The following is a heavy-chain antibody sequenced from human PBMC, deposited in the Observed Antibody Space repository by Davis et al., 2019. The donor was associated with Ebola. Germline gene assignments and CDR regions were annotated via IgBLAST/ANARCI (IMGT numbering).Heavy chain of an antibody. CDR3: VRGVVVIENDAFDI. D-gene: IGHD3-22*01. J-gene: IGHJ3*02. Sequence: SETLSLTCTVSGCSISSSSYYRVSPRQPPGKGLAWIGSIYYSGSTYYNPSLKSRVTISVDTSKNQFSLKLSSVTAADTAVYYCVRGVVVIENDAFDIWGQGTMVTVSS. V-gene: IGHV4-39*01. CDR1: GCSISSSSYY. CDR2: IYYSGST.